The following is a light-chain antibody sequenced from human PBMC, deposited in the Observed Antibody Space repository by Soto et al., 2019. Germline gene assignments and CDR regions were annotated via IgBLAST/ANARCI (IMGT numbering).Light chain of an antibody. CDR2: EGS. CDR3: SSYTSSSTFS. V-gene: IGLV2-14*02. J-gene: IGLJ3*02. Sequence: QSALTQPASVSGSPGQSITISCTGTSSDVGNYNLVSWYQQHPGKAPKLMIYEGSKRPSGVSNRFSGSKSGNTASLTISGLQAEDEADYYCSSYTSSSTFSFGGGTKLTVL. CDR1: SSDVGNYNL.